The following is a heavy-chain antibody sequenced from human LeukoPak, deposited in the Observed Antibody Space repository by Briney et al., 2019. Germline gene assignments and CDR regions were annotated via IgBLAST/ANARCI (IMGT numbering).Heavy chain of an antibody. Sequence: GGSLRLSCAASGFTFSSYWMSWVRQAPGKGLEWVANIKQDGSEKYYVDSVKGRFTISRDNAKNSLYLQMNSLRAEDTAVYYCAREAGLGQQLRSGPADYWGQGTLVTVSS. D-gene: IGHD6-13*01. V-gene: IGHV3-7*01. CDR1: GFTFSSYW. CDR3: AREAGLGQQLRSGPADY. CDR2: IKQDGSEK. J-gene: IGHJ4*02.